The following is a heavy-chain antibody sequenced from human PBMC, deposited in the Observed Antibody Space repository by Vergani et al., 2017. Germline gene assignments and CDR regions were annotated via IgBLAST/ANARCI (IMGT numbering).Heavy chain of an antibody. V-gene: IGHV3-23*01. Sequence: EVQLLESGGGLVQPGGSLRLSCAASGFTFSSYAMSWVRQAPGKGLEWVSGISGSGGATYYADSVKGRFTISRDNSKNTLYLQMNSLRAEDTAVYYCAKVYEAYCGGDCYSFFDYWGQGILVTGSS. D-gene: IGHD2-21*02. CDR2: ISGSGGAT. CDR3: AKVYEAYCGGDCYSFFDY. CDR1: GFTFSSYA. J-gene: IGHJ4*02.